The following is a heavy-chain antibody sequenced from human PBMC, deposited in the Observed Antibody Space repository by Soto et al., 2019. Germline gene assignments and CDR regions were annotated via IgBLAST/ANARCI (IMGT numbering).Heavy chain of an antibody. V-gene: IGHV3-23*01. CDR1: GFPFDEYS. Sequence: GGSLRLSCAASGFPFDEYSMNWVRLVPGKGLEWVSGISGSGADTYYADSVKGRFTISRDNSKNTLYVQMNSLRVEDTAVYYCARDQPGYSYGYGLGYWGQGTLVTVSS. D-gene: IGHD5-18*01. J-gene: IGHJ4*02. CDR3: ARDQPGYSYGYGLGY. CDR2: ISGSGADT.